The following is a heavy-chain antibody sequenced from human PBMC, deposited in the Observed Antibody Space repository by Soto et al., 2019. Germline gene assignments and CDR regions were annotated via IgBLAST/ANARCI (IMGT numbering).Heavy chain of an antibody. Sequence: SQTLSLTCAISGDSVSSNSAAWNWIRQSPSRGLKCLGRTYYRSKLYNDYAVSVKSRISINPDTSKNQLALQLTSVTPEDTAVYYCARYYGGLDGWDQGTLVTVSS. J-gene: IGHJ4*02. CDR2: TYYRSKLYN. CDR1: GDSVSSNSAA. CDR3: ARYYGGLDG. V-gene: IGHV6-1*01. D-gene: IGHD3-3*01.